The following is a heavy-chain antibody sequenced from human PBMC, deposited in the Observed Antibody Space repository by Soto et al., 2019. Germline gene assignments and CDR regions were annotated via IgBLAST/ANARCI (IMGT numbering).Heavy chain of an antibody. CDR2: ISPESGVT. Sequence: QVQLVQSGAEVKMPGASVRVSCEASGYTFTDYFLHWVRQAPGQGLEWMGWISPESGVTNIAPNFEGRVTMTADTAITTAYLQLSGLRYDDTAVYYCARATLIIRHITNLGEASPGVVEHWGQGTLVSVSS. J-gene: IGHJ5*02. CDR1: GYTFTDYF. V-gene: IGHV1-2*02. D-gene: IGHD3-3*01. CDR3: ARATLIIRHITNLGEASPGVVEH.